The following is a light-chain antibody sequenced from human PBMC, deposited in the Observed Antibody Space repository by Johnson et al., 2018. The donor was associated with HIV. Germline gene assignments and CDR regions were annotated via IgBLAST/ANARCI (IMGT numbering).Light chain of an antibody. CDR3: GTWDSSLSVYV. J-gene: IGLJ1*01. CDR1: TSNIGNND. Sequence: QSVLTQPPSVSAAPGQKVTFSCSGSTSNIGNNDVSWYRHLPGTAPKLLIYDNYKRPSGIPDRFSGSKSGTSATLDITGLQTGDEADYYCGTWDSSLSVYVFAPVPLFTVL. CDR2: DNY. V-gene: IGLV1-51*01.